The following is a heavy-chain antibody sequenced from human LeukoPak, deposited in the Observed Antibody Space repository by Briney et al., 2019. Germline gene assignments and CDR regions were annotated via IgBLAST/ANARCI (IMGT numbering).Heavy chain of an antibody. J-gene: IGHJ4*02. CDR3: ARARGAGPGAHFDY. CDR2: ISWNSGSI. Sequence: QPGGSLRLSCAASGFTFDDYAMHWVRRAPGKGLEWVSGISWNSGSIGNADSVKGRFTISRDNAKNSLFLQMNSLRVEDTAVYYCARARGAGPGAHFDYWGQGTLVSVSS. V-gene: IGHV3-9*01. D-gene: IGHD3-10*01. CDR1: GFTFDDYA.